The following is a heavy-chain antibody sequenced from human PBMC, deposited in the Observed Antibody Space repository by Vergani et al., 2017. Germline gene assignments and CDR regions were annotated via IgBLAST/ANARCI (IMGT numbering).Heavy chain of an antibody. D-gene: IGHD2-15*01. CDR2: MDYSGST. CDR3: ASKRGACRAAYCHSYDF. V-gene: IGHV4-39*01. J-gene: IGHJ4*02. Sequence: QVQLQESGPGLVKPSETLSLTCTVSGDSVISTDYHWGWIRQPPGKGLEWIGSMDYSGSTSYNPSLESRNSISFETPKNQFSLRLTSVTAADTAVYYWASKRGACRAAYCHSYDFWGPGTLVGVSS. CDR1: GDSVISTDYH.